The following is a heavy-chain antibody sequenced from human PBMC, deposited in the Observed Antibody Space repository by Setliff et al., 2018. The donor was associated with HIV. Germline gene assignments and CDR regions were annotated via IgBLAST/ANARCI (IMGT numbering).Heavy chain of an antibody. CDR1: GFTFSSYG. CDR2: IWYDGSNK. D-gene: IGHD3-22*01. J-gene: IGHJ4*02. Sequence: HPGGSLRLSCAASGFTFSSYGMHWVRQAPGKGLEWVAVIWYDGSNKYYADSVKGRFTISRDNSKNTLYLQMNSLRAEDTAVYYCAKDQGYYDSSGYYLDYWGQGTLVTVSS. CDR3: AKDQGYYDSSGYYLDY. V-gene: IGHV3-30*02.